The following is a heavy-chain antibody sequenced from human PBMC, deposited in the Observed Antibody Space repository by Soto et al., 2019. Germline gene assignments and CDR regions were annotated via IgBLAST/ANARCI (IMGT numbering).Heavy chain of an antibody. CDR2: INVRDGST. Sequence: QVLLVQSGAEVKKPGASVRVSCRTSGYAFTSAYMHWVRQAPGQGLEWMGVINVRDGSTLYAQKFQGRVTLTRDTSTSTLYIELNSLTFADTAVYYCARDRFGYADSGDWGQGTLVTVSS. D-gene: IGHD4-17*01. CDR3: ARDRFGYADSGD. V-gene: IGHV1-46*01. CDR1: GYAFTSAY. J-gene: IGHJ4*02.